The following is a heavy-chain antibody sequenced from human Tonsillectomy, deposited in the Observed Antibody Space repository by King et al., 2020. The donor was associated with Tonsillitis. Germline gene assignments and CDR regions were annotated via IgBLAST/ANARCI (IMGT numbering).Heavy chain of an antibody. Sequence: VQLVESGGGVVQPGRSLRLSCAASGFAFSTYGMHWVRQAPGKGLEWVAVMSYDGSDKYYADSVRGRFTISRDNSKNTLSLQMNSLRAEDTAVYYCAKDGVGPTPALALSFAPWGQGTLVPVSS. CDR3: AKDGVGPTPALALSFAP. D-gene: IGHD1-26*01. V-gene: IGHV3-30*18. CDR2: MSYDGSDK. J-gene: IGHJ5*02. CDR1: GFAFSTYG.